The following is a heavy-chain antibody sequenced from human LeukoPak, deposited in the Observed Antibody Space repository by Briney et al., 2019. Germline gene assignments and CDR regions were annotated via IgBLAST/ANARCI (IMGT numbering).Heavy chain of an antibody. V-gene: IGHV3-9*01. D-gene: IGHD3-9*01. Sequence: PGRSLRLSCAASGFTFDDYAMHWVRQAPGKGLEWFSGISWNSGSIGYADSVKGRFTISRDNAKNSLCLQMNSLRAEDTALYYCAKAGDYDILTGYPAYFDYWGQGTLVTVSS. CDR3: AKAGDYDILTGYPAYFDY. J-gene: IGHJ4*02. CDR2: ISWNSGSI. CDR1: GFTFDDYA.